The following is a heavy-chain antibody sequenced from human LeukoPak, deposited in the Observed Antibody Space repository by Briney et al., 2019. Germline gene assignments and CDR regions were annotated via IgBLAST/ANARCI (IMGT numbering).Heavy chain of an antibody. D-gene: IGHD5-12*01. Sequence: GGSLRLSCAASGFTLRSYDMSWVRQAPGKGLEWVAATSGSGVNSYYADSVRGRFTISRDNSRNTLYLQMDSLRAEDTALYYCAKEYSGYDLDYWGQGTLVTVSS. V-gene: IGHV3-23*01. CDR1: GFTLRSYD. CDR2: TSGSGVNS. J-gene: IGHJ4*02. CDR3: AKEYSGYDLDY.